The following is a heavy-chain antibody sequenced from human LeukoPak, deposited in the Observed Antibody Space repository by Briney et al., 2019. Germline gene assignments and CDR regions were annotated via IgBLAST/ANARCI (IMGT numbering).Heavy chain of an antibody. CDR1: GFIFSSYG. Sequence: PGGSLRLSCAASGFIFSSYGMHWVRQAPGKGLEWVAVIWYDGSNKYYADSVKGRFAISRDNSKNTLYLQMNSLRAEDRAVYYCARDIVVVPDYYYYGMDVWGQGTTVTVSS. CDR2: IWYDGSNK. J-gene: IGHJ6*02. V-gene: IGHV3-33*01. CDR3: ARDIVVVPDYYYYGMDV. D-gene: IGHD2-2*01.